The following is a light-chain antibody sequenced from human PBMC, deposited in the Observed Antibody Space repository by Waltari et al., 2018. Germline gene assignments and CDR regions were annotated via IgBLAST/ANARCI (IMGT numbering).Light chain of an antibody. J-gene: IGLJ3*02. CDR1: SSNIGGNF. Sequence: SVLTQPPSASGTPGQTVTIPCSGSSSNIGGNFVYWYQQLPGMAPQLLLYKNNQRPSGGPDRFSGSKSGTSASLAISGLRSDDEAEYYCAAWDDNLTGPLFGGGTKVTVL. CDR2: KNN. V-gene: IGLV1-47*01. CDR3: AAWDDNLTGPL.